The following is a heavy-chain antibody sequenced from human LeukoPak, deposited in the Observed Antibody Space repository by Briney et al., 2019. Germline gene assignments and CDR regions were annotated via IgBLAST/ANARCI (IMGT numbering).Heavy chain of an antibody. V-gene: IGHV1-2*02. CDR1: GYTFTGYY. CDR3: ARRSPRTMVRGPHIAYYYYMDV. CDR2: INPNSGGT. Sequence: ASVKVSCKASGYTFTGYYMHWVRQAPGQGLEWMGWINPNSGGTNYAQKFQGRVTMTRDTSISTAYMELSRLRSDDTAVYYCARRSPRTMVRGPHIAYYYYMDVWGKGTTVTVSS. D-gene: IGHD3-10*01. J-gene: IGHJ6*03.